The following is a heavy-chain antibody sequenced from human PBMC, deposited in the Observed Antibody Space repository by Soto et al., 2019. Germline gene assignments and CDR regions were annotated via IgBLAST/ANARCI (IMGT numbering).Heavy chain of an antibody. V-gene: IGHV4-39*01. Sequence: QLQLQESGPGLVKPSETLSPTCTVSGGSISSSSYYWGWIRQPSGKGLEWLGSIYYSGSTYYNPSLKSRVPISVATSKNPFSLMLSSVTAADTAVYYCASSYGDYVSYWCQGTLLTVSS. J-gene: IGHJ4*02. CDR1: GGSISSSSYY. D-gene: IGHD4-17*01. CDR3: ASSYGDYVSY. CDR2: IYYSGST.